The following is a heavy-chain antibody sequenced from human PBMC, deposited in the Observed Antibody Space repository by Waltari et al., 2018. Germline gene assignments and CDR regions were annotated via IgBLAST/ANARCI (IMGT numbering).Heavy chain of an antibody. V-gene: IGHV3-74*01. J-gene: IGHJ4*02. CDR1: GFTFSSYW. CDR2: INSDGSST. D-gene: IGHD3-22*01. CDR3: ARGSGYYYDSSGFDY. Sequence: EVQLVESGGGLVQPGGSLRLSCAASGFTFSSYWMHWVRQAPGKGLVWVSRINSDGSSTSYADSVKGRFTISRDNAKNTLYLQMTSLRAEDTAVYYCARGSGYYYDSSGFDYWGQGTLVTVSS.